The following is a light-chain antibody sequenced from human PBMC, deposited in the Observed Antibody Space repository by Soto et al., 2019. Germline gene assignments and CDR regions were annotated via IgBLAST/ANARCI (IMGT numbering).Light chain of an antibody. J-gene: IGLJ1*01. V-gene: IGLV2-8*01. CDR2: EVS. CDR3: SASAGSTKSV. CDR1: SSDVGGYNY. Sequence: QSALTQPPSASGSPGQSVTISCTGASSDVGGYNYVSWYQHHPGKAPKLMIYEVSERPSGGPDRFSGSKSSNPASLPVSGLQDEDEADYYCSASAGSTKSVFVTATKVSV.